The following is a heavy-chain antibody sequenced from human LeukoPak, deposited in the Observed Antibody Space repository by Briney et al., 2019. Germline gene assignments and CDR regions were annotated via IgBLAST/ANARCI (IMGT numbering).Heavy chain of an antibody. Sequence: PSETLSLTCTVSGGSISSYYCSWIRQPPGKGLEWIGYIYYSGSTNYNPSLKSRVTISVDTSKNQFSLKLSSVTAADTAVYYCARGRGYSYVIDAFDIWGQGTMVTVSS. V-gene: IGHV4-59*01. CDR3: ARGRGYSYVIDAFDI. CDR1: GGSISSYY. J-gene: IGHJ3*02. CDR2: IYYSGST. D-gene: IGHD5-18*01.